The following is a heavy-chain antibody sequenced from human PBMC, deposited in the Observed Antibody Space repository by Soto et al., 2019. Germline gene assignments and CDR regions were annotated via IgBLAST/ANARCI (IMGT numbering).Heavy chain of an antibody. Sequence: GGSLRLSCAASGFTVSSNYMSWVRQAPGKGLEWVSIIYSGGSTYYADSVKGRFTISRDNSKNTLYLQMNSLRAEDTAVYYCARNDYGDYESDLAFDIWGQGTMVTVS. CDR1: GFTVSSNY. CDR2: IYSGGST. CDR3: ARNDYGDYESDLAFDI. D-gene: IGHD4-17*01. V-gene: IGHV3-66*01. J-gene: IGHJ3*02.